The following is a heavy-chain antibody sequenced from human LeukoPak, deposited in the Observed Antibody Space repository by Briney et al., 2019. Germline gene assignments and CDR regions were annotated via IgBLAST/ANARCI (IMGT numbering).Heavy chain of an antibody. CDR3: ASGVNYFDY. Sequence: GGSLRLSSAASGFTFSSYIMKWVRQAPGKGLEWVSSISSRSSYIFYADSVKGRFTISRDNAKKSLYLQMNSLRAEDTAVYYCASGVNYFDYWGQGTLVTVSS. D-gene: IGHD3-3*01. CDR2: ISSRSSYI. V-gene: IGHV3-21*01. CDR1: GFTFSSYI. J-gene: IGHJ4*02.